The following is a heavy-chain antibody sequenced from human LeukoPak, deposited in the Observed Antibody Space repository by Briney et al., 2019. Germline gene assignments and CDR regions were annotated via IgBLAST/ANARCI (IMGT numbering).Heavy chain of an antibody. CDR2: ISSSSGYI. CDR3: ARDKYYYDSRMDY. D-gene: IGHD3-22*01. V-gene: IGHV3-21*01. J-gene: IGHJ4*02. CDR1: GFTFSSYS. Sequence: PGGSLRPSCAASGFTFSSYSMNWVRQAPGKGLEWVSSISSSSGYIYYADSVKGRFTISRDNAKNSLYLQMNSLRAEDTAVYYCARDKYYYDSRMDYWGQGTLVTVSS.